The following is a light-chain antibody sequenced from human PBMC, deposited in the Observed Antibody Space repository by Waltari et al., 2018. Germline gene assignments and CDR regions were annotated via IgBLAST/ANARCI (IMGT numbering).Light chain of an antibody. CDR2: DAS. J-gene: IGKJ4*01. V-gene: IGKV3-11*01. CDR3: HQRTSWPLT. CDR1: QSVSAY. Sequence: EVVLPQPHATLSFSPGKRATLSCRASQSVSAYLAWYQQKPGQAPRLLIYDASNRATGIPARFSGSGSGTDFTLTISSLEPEDFAVYYCHQRTSWPLTFGGGTKVEIK.